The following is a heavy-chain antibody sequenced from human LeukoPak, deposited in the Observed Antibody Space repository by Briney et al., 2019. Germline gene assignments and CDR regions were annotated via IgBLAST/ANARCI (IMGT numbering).Heavy chain of an antibody. D-gene: IGHD5-24*01. CDR3: ARESSGWLQLFDY. V-gene: IGHV3-66*01. J-gene: IGHJ4*02. Sequence: GGSLTLSCAASGFTVSSKYMSWVRQAPGKELEWVSVIYSGGSTYYADSVKGRFTISRDNSNNTVYLQMNSLRAEDTAVYYCARESSGWLQLFDYWGQGTVVPAS. CDR2: IYSGGST. CDR1: GFTVSSKY.